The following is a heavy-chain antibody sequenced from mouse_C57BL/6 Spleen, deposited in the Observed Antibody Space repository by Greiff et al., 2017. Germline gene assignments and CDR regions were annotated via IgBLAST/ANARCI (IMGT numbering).Heavy chain of an antibody. CDR1: GFTFTSYW. CDR2: IGPSDSYT. V-gene: IGHV1-69*01. Sequence: QVQLQQPGAELVLPGASVKLSCTASGFTFTSYWMHWVQQSPGQGLEWIGAIGPSDSYTNSNQKFTGKSTLTVDKSSSTAYIQLSSLTSADSAVSFCGRRGDWYFDVWGTGTTVTVSS. CDR3: GRRGDWYFDV. J-gene: IGHJ1*03.